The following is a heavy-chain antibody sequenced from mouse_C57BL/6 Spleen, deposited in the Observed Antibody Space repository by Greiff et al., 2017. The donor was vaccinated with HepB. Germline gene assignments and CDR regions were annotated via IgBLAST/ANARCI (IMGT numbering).Heavy chain of an antibody. CDR2: ISDGGSYT. CDR1: GFTFSSYA. V-gene: IGHV5-4*01. D-gene: IGHD2-3*01. CDR3: ARDKGWLLHWYFDV. J-gene: IGHJ1*03. Sequence: DVKLVESGGGLVKPGGSLKLSCAASGFTFSSYAMSWVRQTPEKRLEWVATISDGGSYTYYPDNVKGRFTISRDNAKNNLYLQMSHLKSEDTAMYYCARDKGWLLHWYFDVWGTGTTVTVSS.